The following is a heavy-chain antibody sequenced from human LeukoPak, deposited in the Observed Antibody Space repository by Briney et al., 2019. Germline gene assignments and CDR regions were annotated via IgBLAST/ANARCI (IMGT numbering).Heavy chain of an antibody. V-gene: IGHV3-23*01. J-gene: IGHJ4*02. CDR3: AKSSRYGTGWYRRIDY. CDR2: ISGSGGTT. D-gene: IGHD6-19*01. Sequence: GGSLRLSCAASGFTFNNYAMSWVRQAPGKGPEWLSAISGSGGTTYSADSVKGRFTISRDNSKNTLYLQMNSLRADDTAVYYCAKSSRYGTGWYRRIDYWGQGTLVTVS. CDR1: GFTFNNYA.